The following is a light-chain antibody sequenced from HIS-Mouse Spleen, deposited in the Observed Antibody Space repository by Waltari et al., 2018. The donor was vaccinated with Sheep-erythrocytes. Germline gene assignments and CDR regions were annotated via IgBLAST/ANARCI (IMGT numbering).Light chain of an antibody. CDR1: ALPKKY. Sequence: SYELTQPPSVSVSPGQTARITCSGDALPKKYAYWYQQKSGQAPVLVSYEESKRPSGIPGRFSGSSSGTMATLTISGAQVEDEADYYCYSTDSSGNHGVFGGGTKLTVL. CDR3: YSTDSSGNHGV. J-gene: IGLJ2*01. CDR2: EES. V-gene: IGLV3-10*01.